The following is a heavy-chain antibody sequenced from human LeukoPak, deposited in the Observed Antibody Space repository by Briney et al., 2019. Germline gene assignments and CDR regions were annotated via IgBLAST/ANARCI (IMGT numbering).Heavy chain of an antibody. CDR2: ISSSSSYT. D-gene: IGHD2-2*01. CDR1: GFTFSDYY. CDR3: ARDKVDIVVVPAATSTPRFDY. Sequence: GGPLGLSCAASGFTFSDYYMSWIRQAPGKGLEWVSYISSSSSYTNYADSVKGRFTISIDNAKNSLFLQMNSLRAEDTAVYYCARDKVDIVVVPAATSTPRFDYWGQGTLVTVSS. J-gene: IGHJ4*02. V-gene: IGHV3-11*06.